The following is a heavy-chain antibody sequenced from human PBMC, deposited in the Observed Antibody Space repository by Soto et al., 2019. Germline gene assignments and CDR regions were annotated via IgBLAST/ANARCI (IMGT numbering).Heavy chain of an antibody. CDR1: GGSISSYY. D-gene: IGHD5-18*01. V-gene: IGHV4-59*08. CDR3: ARGDTAMVIGY. J-gene: IGHJ4*02. Sequence: SETLSLTCTVSGGSISSYYWSWIRQPPGKGLEWIGYIYYSGSTNYNPSLKSRVTISVDTSKNQFSLKLSSVTAADTAVYYCARGDTAMVIGYWGQGTLVTVSS. CDR2: IYYSGST.